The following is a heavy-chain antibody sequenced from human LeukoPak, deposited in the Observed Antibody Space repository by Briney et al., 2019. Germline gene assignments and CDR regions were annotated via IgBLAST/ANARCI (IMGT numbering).Heavy chain of an antibody. D-gene: IGHD1-26*01. J-gene: IGHJ4*02. V-gene: IGHV3-21*04. Sequence: GGSLRLSCAASAFSLNAYNMNWVRQAPGKGLGWVSSISYTGTYIYYADSVKGRFTISRDNAQNSLYLQMNSLRAEDAAIYYCVRDRGTYRPIDYWGQGTLVTVSS. CDR3: VRDRGTYRPIDY. CDR2: ISYTGTYI. CDR1: AFSLNAYN.